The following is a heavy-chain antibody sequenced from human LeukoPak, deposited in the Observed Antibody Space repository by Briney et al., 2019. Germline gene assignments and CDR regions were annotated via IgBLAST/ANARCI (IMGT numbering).Heavy chain of an antibody. CDR3: ARGSRTIELGDDY. CDR2: ISSSSSDT. D-gene: IGHD5-24*01. Sequence: GGSLRLSCAASGFTFSDYYMSWIRQTPGKGLEWLSYISSSSSDTNYVDSVKGRFTISRDNAKNSLYLQMNSLRAEDTAVYYCARGSRTIELGDDYWGQGTLVTVSS. V-gene: IGHV3-11*06. J-gene: IGHJ4*02. CDR1: GFTFSDYY.